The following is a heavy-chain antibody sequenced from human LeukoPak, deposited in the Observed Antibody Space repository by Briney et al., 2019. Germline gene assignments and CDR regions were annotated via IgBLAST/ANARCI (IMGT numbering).Heavy chain of an antibody. CDR3: AKDMRTDAAGTLDY. J-gene: IGHJ4*02. CDR2: ISWNSGRI. V-gene: IGHV3-9*01. Sequence: GGSLRLSCAASGFTFDDYAMHWVREAPGKGLEWVSGISWNSGRIGYGDSVKGRFTISRDNAKNSLYLQMNSLRAEDTALYYCAKDMRTDAAGTLDYWGQGTLVTVSS. D-gene: IGHD6-13*01. CDR1: GFTFDDYA.